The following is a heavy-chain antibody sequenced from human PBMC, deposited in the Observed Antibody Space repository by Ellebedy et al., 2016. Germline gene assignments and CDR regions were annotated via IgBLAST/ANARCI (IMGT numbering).Heavy chain of an antibody. J-gene: IGHJ4*02. CDR2: IKSKTDGGTT. CDR1: GFTFSNAW. D-gene: IGHD4/OR15-4a*01. V-gene: IGHV3-15*05. CDR3: TKGTMDYFYD. Sequence: GGSLRLSXAASGFTFSNAWMSWVRQAPGKGLEWVGRIKSKTDGGTTDYAAPVKGRFTISRDNARRSLYLQMNSLRAEDTALYYCTKGTMDYFYDWGQGTQVTVSS.